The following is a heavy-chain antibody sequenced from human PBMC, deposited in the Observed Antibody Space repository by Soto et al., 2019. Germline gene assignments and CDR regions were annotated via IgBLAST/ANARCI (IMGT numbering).Heavy chain of an antibody. Sequence: PGGSLRLSCAASGFSFSNYAMHWVRQAPGKGLEWVALTSYDGRNKYYADSVKGRFTISRDNSKNTLHLQMDSLRAEDTALYYCVKDEGCSSSTCNNNWLDPWGQGTLVTVYS. J-gene: IGHJ5*02. CDR2: TSYDGRNK. D-gene: IGHD2-2*01. CDR1: GFSFSNYA. CDR3: VKDEGCSSSTCNNNWLDP. V-gene: IGHV3-30*18.